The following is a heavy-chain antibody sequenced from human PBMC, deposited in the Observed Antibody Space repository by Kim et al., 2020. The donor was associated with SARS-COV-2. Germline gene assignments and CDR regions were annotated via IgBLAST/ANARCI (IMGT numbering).Heavy chain of an antibody. CDR3: AKWSPRRAVAAAGQY. CDR2: ISVGGGST. J-gene: IGHJ4*02. Sequence: GGSLRLSCAASGFTFSSYAMSWVRQAPGKGLEWVSAISVGGGSTYYADSVKGRFTISRDNSKNTLSLQMNNLGAEDTAVYYSAKWSPRRAVAAAGQYWGQGTLINVSA. CDR1: GFTFSSYA. V-gene: IGHV3-23*01. D-gene: IGHD6-13*01.